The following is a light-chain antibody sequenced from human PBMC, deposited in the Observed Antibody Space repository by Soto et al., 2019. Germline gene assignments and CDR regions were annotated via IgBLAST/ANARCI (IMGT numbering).Light chain of an antibody. V-gene: IGKV3-20*01. CDR3: QQYGSSPTT. J-gene: IGKJ1*01. Sequence: EIVLTQSPGTLSLSPGERATLSCRASQSVSSSYLAWYQQKPGQAPRLLIYGASSRDTGIPDRFSGSGSGTDFTLTISRLEPEDFAVYYCQQYGSSPTTFGRGTKVEIK. CDR2: GAS. CDR1: QSVSSSY.